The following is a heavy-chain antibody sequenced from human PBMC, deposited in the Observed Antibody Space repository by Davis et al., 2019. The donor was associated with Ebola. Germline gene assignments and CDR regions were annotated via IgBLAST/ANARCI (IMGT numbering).Heavy chain of an antibody. CDR2: INHVGST. V-gene: IGHV4-34*01. CDR1: GGSFSDYY. Sequence: SETLSLTCAVYGGSFSDYYWTWIRQSPGKGLEWIGEINHVGSTYYYPSLKSRVTISVDTSKNQFSLKLSSVTAADTAVYYCAIRSGWYLPSWGQGTLVTVSS. J-gene: IGHJ4*02. CDR3: AIRSGWYLPS. D-gene: IGHD6-19*01.